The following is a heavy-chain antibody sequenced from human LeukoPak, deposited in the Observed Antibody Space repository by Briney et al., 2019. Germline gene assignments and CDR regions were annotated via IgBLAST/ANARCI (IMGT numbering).Heavy chain of an antibody. Sequence: SETLSLTCTVSGGSISSYYWSWIRQPPGKRLEWIGYIYYSGSTNYNPSLKSRVTISVDTSKNQFSLKLSSVTAADTAVYYCASQYSSSWSYMDVWGKGTTVTVSS. CDR3: ASQYSSSWSYMDV. CDR2: IYYSGST. D-gene: IGHD6-13*01. CDR1: GGSISSYY. J-gene: IGHJ6*03. V-gene: IGHV4-59*13.